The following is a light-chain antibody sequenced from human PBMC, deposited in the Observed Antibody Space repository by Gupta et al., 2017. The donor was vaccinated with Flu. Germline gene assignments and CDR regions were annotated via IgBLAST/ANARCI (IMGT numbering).Light chain of an antibody. CDR3: RHRKDSPLT. Sequence: DTQMTQSPSSLSASVGDRVTITCRASQDIGTALDWYQQKPGKAPKGLMDGSSRLQSGVPSRFSGSGSGTEFTLTISSLQPEDFATYYCRHRKDSPLTFGRGTKVEIK. V-gene: IGKV1-17*01. J-gene: IGKJ4*01. CDR1: QDIGTA. CDR2: GSS.